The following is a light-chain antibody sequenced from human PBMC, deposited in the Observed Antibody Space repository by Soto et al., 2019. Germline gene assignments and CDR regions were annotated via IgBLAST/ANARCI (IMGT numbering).Light chain of an antibody. Sequence: QSVLTQPPSVSGAPGQRVTISCTGSSSNIGAGYDVPWYQQLPGTAPKLLIYGNSNRPSGVPDRFSGSKSGTSASLAITGLQDEDEADYYCQSYDSSLTVVFGGGTKLTVL. CDR2: GNS. V-gene: IGLV1-40*01. CDR1: SSNIGAGYD. J-gene: IGLJ2*01. CDR3: QSYDSSLTVV.